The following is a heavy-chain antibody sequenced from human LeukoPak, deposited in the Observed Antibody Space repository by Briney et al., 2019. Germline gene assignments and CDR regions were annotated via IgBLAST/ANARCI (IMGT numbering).Heavy chain of an antibody. V-gene: IGHV3-23*01. J-gene: IGHJ4*02. CDR1: GFAVITYA. Sequence: GGSLRLSSAASGFAVITYAMSWVRQAPGEGLEWVSAISGSGGSTYYADSVKGRFTISRDNSKNTLYLQMSSLRAEDTVVYYCAKSLRAVRGEVDYWGQGTLVTVSS. CDR2: ISGSGGST. D-gene: IGHD3-10*01. CDR3: AKSLRAVRGEVDY.